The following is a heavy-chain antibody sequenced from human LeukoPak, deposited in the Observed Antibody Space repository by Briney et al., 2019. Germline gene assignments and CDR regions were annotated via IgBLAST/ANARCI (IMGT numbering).Heavy chain of an antibody. CDR2: IYPGDSDT. J-gene: IGHJ6*03. V-gene: IGHV5-51*01. Sequence: GESLKISCKGSGYSFTSYWIGWVRQMPGKGLEWMGIIYPGDSDTRYSPSFQGQVTISADKSISTAYLQWSSLKASDTAMYYCARSLAAAGNYYYYYMDVWGKGTTVTVSS. CDR3: ARSLAAAGNYYYYYMDV. CDR1: GYSFTSYW. D-gene: IGHD6-13*01.